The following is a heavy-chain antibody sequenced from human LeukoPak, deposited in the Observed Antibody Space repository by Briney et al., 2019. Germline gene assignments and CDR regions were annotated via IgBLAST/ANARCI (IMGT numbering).Heavy chain of an antibody. Sequence: SETQSLTCTVSGGSISSYYWSWIRQPPGKGLEWIGYIYYSGSTNYNPSLKSRVTISVDTSKNQFSLKLSSVTAADTAVYYCARDRGWVDPWGQGTLVTVSS. D-gene: IGHD5-12*01. J-gene: IGHJ5*02. V-gene: IGHV4-59*12. CDR1: GGSISSYY. CDR3: ARDRGWVDP. CDR2: IYYSGST.